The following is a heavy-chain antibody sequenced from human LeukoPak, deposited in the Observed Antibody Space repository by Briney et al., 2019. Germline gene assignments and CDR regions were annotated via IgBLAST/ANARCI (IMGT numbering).Heavy chain of an antibody. V-gene: IGHV3-49*03. J-gene: IGHJ4*02. CDR2: IRNKTYGGTA. CDR3: TREKRYFDWFQADY. Sequence: PGGSLRLSCTASGFTLSDYAMSWFRQAPGKGLEWVGFIRNKTYGGTAEYAASVKGRFTISRDDSKTIAYLQMNSLKTEDTAVYYCTREKRYFDWFQADYWGQGTLVTVSS. CDR1: GFTLSDYA. D-gene: IGHD3-9*01.